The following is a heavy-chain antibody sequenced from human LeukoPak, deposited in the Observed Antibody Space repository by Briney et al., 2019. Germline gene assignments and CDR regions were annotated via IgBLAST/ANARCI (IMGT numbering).Heavy chain of an antibody. CDR2: IYYSGST. CDR1: GGSISSSSYY. Sequence: SETLSLTCTVSGGSISSSSYYWGWIRQPPGKGLEWIGSIYYSGSTYYNPSLRSRVTISVDTSKNQFSLKLSSVTAADTAVYYCASLYDYVWGSHRYTSQDYWGQGTLVTVSS. V-gene: IGHV4-39*01. D-gene: IGHD3-16*02. CDR3: ASLYDYVWGSHRYTSQDY. J-gene: IGHJ4*02.